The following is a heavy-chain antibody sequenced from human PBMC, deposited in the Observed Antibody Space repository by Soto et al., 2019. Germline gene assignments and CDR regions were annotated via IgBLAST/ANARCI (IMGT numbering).Heavy chain of an antibody. V-gene: IGHV3-30-3*01. D-gene: IGHD4-17*01. CDR2: ISYDGSNK. CDR3: ARSEPWTTLFDY. Sequence: QVQLVESGGGVVQPGRSLRLSCAASGFTFSSYAMHWVRQAPGKGLEWVAVISYDGSNKYYADSVEGRFTISRDNSKNTLYLQMNSLRAEDTAVYYCARSEPWTTLFDYWGQGTLVTVSS. CDR1: GFTFSSYA. J-gene: IGHJ4*02.